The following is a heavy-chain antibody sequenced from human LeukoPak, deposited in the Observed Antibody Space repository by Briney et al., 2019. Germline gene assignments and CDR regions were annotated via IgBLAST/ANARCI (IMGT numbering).Heavy chain of an antibody. D-gene: IGHD1-14*01. CDR3: AISTTHPIHFNI. CDR2: INPNSGGT. V-gene: IGHV1-2*02. Sequence: ASVKVSCKASGYMFTAYYIHWVRQAPGQGLEWMGWINPNSGGTKYAQKFQGRVTMTRDTSITTGFMELTSLRSDDTAVYYCAISTTHPIHFNIWGQGTLVTVSS. CDR1: GYMFTAYY. J-gene: IGHJ4*02.